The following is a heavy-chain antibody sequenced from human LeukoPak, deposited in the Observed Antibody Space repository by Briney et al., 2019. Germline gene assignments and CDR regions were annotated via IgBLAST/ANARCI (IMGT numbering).Heavy chain of an antibody. CDR3: AKDRGGAPPYYFDY. J-gene: IGHJ4*02. V-gene: IGHV3-23*01. D-gene: IGHD3-16*01. Sequence: GGSLSLSCAASGFTFSIYAMSWVRPAPGKGREWVSAISGSGGSTYYGDSVKGRFTTSRDNSKNTLYLQMNSLRAEDTAVYYCAKDRGGAPPYYFDYWGQGTLVTVSS. CDR2: ISGSGGST. CDR1: GFTFSIYA.